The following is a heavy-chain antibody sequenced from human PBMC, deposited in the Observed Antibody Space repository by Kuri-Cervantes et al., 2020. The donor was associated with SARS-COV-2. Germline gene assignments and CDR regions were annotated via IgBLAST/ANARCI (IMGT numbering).Heavy chain of an antibody. V-gene: IGHV3-30*01. J-gene: IGHJ5*02. CDR2: ISSDGTEK. CDR3: AKEGYYYDSTGSDWFDP. D-gene: IGHD3-22*01. Sequence: GESLKISCAASGFNFNPYPVHWIRQPPGKGLEWVAVISSDGTEKNYADAVKGRFTISRDNSKNTLYLQMNSLGTEDTAIYYCAKEGYYYDSTGSDWFDPWGQGTQVTVSS. CDR1: GFNFNPYP.